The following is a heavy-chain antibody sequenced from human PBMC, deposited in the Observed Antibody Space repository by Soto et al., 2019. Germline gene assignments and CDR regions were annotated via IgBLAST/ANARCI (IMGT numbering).Heavy chain of an antibody. J-gene: IGHJ6*02. CDR3: ARKSPGLRYFDWPYYYYGMDV. Sequence: QVQLVQSGAEVKKPGSSVKVSCKASGGTFSSYAISWVRQAPGQGLEWMGGIIPIFGTANYAQKFQGRVTITAAESTSTAYMELSSLRSEDTAVYYCARKSPGLRYFDWPYYYYGMDVWGQGTTVTVSS. D-gene: IGHD3-9*01. V-gene: IGHV1-69*12. CDR2: IIPIFGTA. CDR1: GGTFSSYA.